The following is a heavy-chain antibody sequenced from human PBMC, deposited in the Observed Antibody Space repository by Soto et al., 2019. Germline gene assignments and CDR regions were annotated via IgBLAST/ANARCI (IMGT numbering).Heavy chain of an antibody. D-gene: IGHD3-10*01. Sequence: SETLSVTCTVSGGSISSGGYYWSWIRQHPGKGLEWIGYIYYSGSTYYNPSLKSRVTISVDTSKNQFSLKLSSVTAADTAVYYCARYGSGSYYSLDYWGQGTLVTVSS. CDR1: GGSISSGGYY. V-gene: IGHV4-31*03. J-gene: IGHJ4*02. CDR2: IYYSGST. CDR3: ARYGSGSYYSLDY.